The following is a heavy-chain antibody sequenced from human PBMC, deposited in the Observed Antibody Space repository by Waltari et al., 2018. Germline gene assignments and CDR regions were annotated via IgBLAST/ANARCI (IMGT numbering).Heavy chain of an antibody. CDR1: GGTFSSYT. CDR2: ISPILGIA. CDR3: ARTDYDFWSGYYYYGMDV. V-gene: IGHV1-69*02. Sequence: QVQLVQSGAEVKKPGSSVKVSCKASGGTFSSYTISWVRQAPGQGLEWMGRISPILGIANYAQKFQGRVTITADKSTSTAYMELSSLRSEDTAVYYCARTDYDFWSGYYYYGMDVWGQGTTVTVSS. J-gene: IGHJ6*02. D-gene: IGHD3-3*01.